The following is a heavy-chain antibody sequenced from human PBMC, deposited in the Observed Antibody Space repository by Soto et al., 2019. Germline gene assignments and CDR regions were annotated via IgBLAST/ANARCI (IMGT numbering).Heavy chain of an antibody. CDR2: ISAYNGKT. CDR1: GYTFTSYG. D-gene: IGHD3-10*01. V-gene: IGHV1-18*01. Sequence: APVKVSCKASGYTFTSYGISWVRQAPGQGLEWMGWISAYNGKTNYAKKLQGRVTMNTDTSTSTAYMELRSMRSDDTAVYFCARDLDGSGSYYTNYWGQGTLVTVSS. J-gene: IGHJ4*02. CDR3: ARDLDGSGSYYTNY.